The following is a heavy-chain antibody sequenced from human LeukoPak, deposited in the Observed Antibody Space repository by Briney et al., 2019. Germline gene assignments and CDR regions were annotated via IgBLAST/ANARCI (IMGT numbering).Heavy chain of an antibody. Sequence: PSETLSLTCTVSGGSISSSSYYWGWIRQPPGKGLEWIGEIYHSGSTNYNPPLKSRVTISVDKSKNQFSLKLSSVTAADTAVYYCASSGYYDSSGYYWRNAFDIWGQGTMVTVSS. CDR2: IYHSGST. J-gene: IGHJ3*02. V-gene: IGHV4-39*07. CDR1: GGSISSSSYY. CDR3: ASSGYYDSSGYYWRNAFDI. D-gene: IGHD3-22*01.